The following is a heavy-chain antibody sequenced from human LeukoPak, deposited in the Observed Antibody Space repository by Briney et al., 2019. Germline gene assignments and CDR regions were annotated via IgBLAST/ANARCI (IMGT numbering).Heavy chain of an antibody. Sequence: GGSLRLSCAASGFTFSSYEMNWVRQAPGKGLEWVSYISGSGSTIFYADSVKGRFTNSRDNAKNSLYLQMNSLRVEDTAVYYCAREYPDNGDGWGYWGQGTLVTVSS. J-gene: IGHJ4*02. CDR1: GFTFSSYE. D-gene: IGHD1-1*01. CDR2: ISGSGSTI. V-gene: IGHV3-48*03. CDR3: AREYPDNGDGWGY.